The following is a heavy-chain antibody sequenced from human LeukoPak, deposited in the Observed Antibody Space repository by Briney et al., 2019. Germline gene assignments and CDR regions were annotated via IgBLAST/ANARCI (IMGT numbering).Heavy chain of an antibody. Sequence: PSETLSLTCTVSGGSISSYYWSWIRQPPGKGLEWIGYIYYSGSTNYNPSLKSRVTISVDTSKNQFSLKLSSVTAADTAVYYCARSPPMVRGVVGKAFDIWGQGTMVTVSS. CDR2: IYYSGST. J-gene: IGHJ3*02. CDR3: ARSPPMVRGVVGKAFDI. CDR1: GGSISSYY. D-gene: IGHD3-10*01. V-gene: IGHV4-59*01.